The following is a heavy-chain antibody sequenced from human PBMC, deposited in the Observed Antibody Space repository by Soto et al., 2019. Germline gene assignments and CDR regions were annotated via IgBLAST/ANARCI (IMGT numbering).Heavy chain of an antibody. CDR2: ISYDGSNK. J-gene: IGHJ6*02. CDR3: AKSQVVAATPYGMDV. Sequence: GGSLRLSCAASGFTFSSYGMHWVRQAPGKGLEWVAVISYDGSNKYYADSVKGRFTISRDNSKNTLYLQMNSLRAEDTAVYYCAKSQVVAATPYGMDVWGQGTTVTVSS. CDR1: GFTFSSYG. D-gene: IGHD2-15*01. V-gene: IGHV3-30*18.